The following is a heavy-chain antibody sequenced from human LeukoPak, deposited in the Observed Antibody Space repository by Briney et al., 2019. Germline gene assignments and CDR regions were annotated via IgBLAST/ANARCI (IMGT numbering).Heavy chain of an antibody. Sequence: PGGSLRLSCAASGFTFSTYEMTWVRQAPGKGVEGVSYISSSGSTINYADSVKGRFTISGDNAKNSLYLRMNSLRAEDTAVYYCARGSGLSSINWGQGTLVTVSS. J-gene: IGHJ4*02. CDR1: GFTFSTYE. CDR2: ISSSGSTI. V-gene: IGHV3-48*03. CDR3: ARGSGLSSIN. D-gene: IGHD1-26*01.